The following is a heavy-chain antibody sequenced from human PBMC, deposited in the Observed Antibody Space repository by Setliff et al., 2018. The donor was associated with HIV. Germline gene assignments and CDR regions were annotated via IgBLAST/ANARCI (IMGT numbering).Heavy chain of an antibody. J-gene: IGHJ4*02. CDR3: AREFLLGDLSFPAN. D-gene: IGHD3-16*02. CDR2: VNTKTGNP. V-gene: IGHV7-4-1*02. Sequence: ASVKVSCKASGYIFTNDPMNWVRQAPGQGLEWMGWVNTKTGNPTYAQDFTGRFVFSLNTSVNTAYLEISGLKIEDTAVYFCAREFLLGDLSFPANWGQGTLVTVSS. CDR1: GYIFTNDP.